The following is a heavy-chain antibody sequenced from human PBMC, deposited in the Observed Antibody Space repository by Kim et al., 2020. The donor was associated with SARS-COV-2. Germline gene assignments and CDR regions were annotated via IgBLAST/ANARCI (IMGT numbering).Heavy chain of an antibody. CDR1: GFTFSNYD. D-gene: IGHD5-12*01. Sequence: GGSLRLSCAASGFTFSNYDMHWVRQPTGKGLEWVSGIGTAGDTYYPGSVKGRFTISRENVKNSLYLQMNSLRAGDTAVYYCARLIKEYSGYPFYFDYWGQGGAVTVSS. V-gene: IGHV3-13*01. J-gene: IGHJ4*02. CDR3: ARLIKEYSGYPFYFDY. CDR2: IGTAGDT.